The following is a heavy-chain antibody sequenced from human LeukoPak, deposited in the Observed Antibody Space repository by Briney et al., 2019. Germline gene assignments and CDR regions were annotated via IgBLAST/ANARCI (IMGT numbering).Heavy chain of an antibody. D-gene: IGHD3-9*01. V-gene: IGHV5-51*01. Sequence: GESLKLSCKGSGYTFSNYWIGWVRQMPGKGLEWMGIIYPGDSETRYNPSFQGQVTISADKSSNTAYLQWNSLKASDTAMYYCARHLVYDTGYCDYWGQGTLVTVSS. CDR3: ARHLVYDTGYCDY. CDR2: IYPGDSET. CDR1: GYTFSNYW. J-gene: IGHJ4*02.